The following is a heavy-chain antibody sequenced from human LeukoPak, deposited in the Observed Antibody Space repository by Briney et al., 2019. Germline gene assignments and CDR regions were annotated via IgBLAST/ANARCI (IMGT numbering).Heavy chain of an antibody. CDR2: ISGSGTKI. CDR1: GFTFRSYE. D-gene: IGHD3-22*01. CDR3: ANSVYYYDSSGYSD. V-gene: IGHV3-48*03. J-gene: IGHJ4*02. Sequence: GGSLRLSCAASGFTFRSYEMDWVRQSPGRGLEGVSYISGSGTKIYYGDSVKGRFTISRDNAKSSVYLQMNSLSAEDTAVYYCANSVYYYDSSGYSDWGQGTLVTVSS.